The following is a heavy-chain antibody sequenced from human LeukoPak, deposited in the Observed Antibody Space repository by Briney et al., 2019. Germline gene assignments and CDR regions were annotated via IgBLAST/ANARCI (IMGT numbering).Heavy chain of an antibody. CDR1: GFTFSSYA. CDR2: ISGSGGST. Sequence: GGSLRLSCAASGFTFSSYAMTWVRQAPGKGLEWVSTISGSGGSTYYADSVRGRFTISRDNSKDTLYLQMNSLRAEDTAVYYCAKAGSTGYPLWGQGTLVTVSS. D-gene: IGHD3-9*01. J-gene: IGHJ4*02. V-gene: IGHV3-23*01. CDR3: AKAGSTGYPL.